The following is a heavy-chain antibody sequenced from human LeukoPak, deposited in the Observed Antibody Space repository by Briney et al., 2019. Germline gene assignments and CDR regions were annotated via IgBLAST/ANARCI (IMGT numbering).Heavy chain of an antibody. Sequence: PSETLSLTCTVSGGSIRSGSNYWTWIRQPAGKGLEWIGRIYTSGSTNYNPSLKSRVTISLDTSKNQFSLNLSSVTAADTAVYYCARWEESDAFDIWGQGTMVTVSS. J-gene: IGHJ3*02. CDR1: GGSIRSGSNY. V-gene: IGHV4-61*02. D-gene: IGHD1-26*01. CDR2: IYTSGST. CDR3: ARWEESDAFDI.